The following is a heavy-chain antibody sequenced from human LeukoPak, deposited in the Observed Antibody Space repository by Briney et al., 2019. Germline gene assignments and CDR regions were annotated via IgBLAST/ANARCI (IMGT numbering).Heavy chain of an antibody. CDR2: IYYSGSA. CDR3: ARDRLYYFDL. J-gene: IGHJ4*02. D-gene: IGHD2-21*02. CDR1: GGSISTYY. V-gene: IGHV4-59*01. Sequence: SETLSLTCTVSGGSISTYYWSWIRQSPGKGLEWIGYIYYSGSANYNPSLKSRVTISVDTSKNQFSLKLSSVTAADTAVYYCARDRLYYFDLWDQGTLVTVSS.